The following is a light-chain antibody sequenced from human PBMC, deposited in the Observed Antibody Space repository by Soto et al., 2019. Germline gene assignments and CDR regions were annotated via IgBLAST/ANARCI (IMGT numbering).Light chain of an antibody. CDR3: NSYAGSNNFL. Sequence: QSALTQPPSASGSPGQSVTISCTGTSSDVGSYNYVSWYQQHPGKAPKLMIYEVSKRPSGVPDRFSGSKSGNTASLTVSGLQAEDEADYYCNSYAGSNNFLFGTGTKLTVL. CDR2: EVS. CDR1: SSDVGSYNY. J-gene: IGLJ1*01. V-gene: IGLV2-8*01.